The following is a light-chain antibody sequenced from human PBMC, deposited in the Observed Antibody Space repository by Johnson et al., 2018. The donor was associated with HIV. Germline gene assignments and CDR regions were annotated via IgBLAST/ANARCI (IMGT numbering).Light chain of an antibody. CDR1: SSNIGNNY. V-gene: IGLV1-51*02. CDR2: ESN. CDR3: GTWDSSLRVGF. Sequence: QSVLTQPPSVSAAPGQKVTISCSGSSSNIGNNYVSWYQQLPGTAPKLLIYESNQRPSGIPDRFSGSKSGTSATLGITGLQTGDEADYYCGTWDSSLRVGFFGTGTKVTVL. J-gene: IGLJ1*01.